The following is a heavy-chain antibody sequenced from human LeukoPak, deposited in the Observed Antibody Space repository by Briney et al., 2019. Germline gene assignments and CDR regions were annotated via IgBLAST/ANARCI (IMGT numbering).Heavy chain of an antibody. Sequence: VASVKVSCKASGYTFTSYDINWVRQATGQGLEWMGWMNPNSGNTGYSQKFQGRVTMTRNTSISTAYMELRSLRSEDTAVYYCARGKGYGGNSGDYWGQGTLVTVSS. J-gene: IGHJ4*02. V-gene: IGHV1-8*01. D-gene: IGHD4-23*01. CDR3: ARGKGYGGNSGDY. CDR1: GYTFTSYD. CDR2: MNPNSGNT.